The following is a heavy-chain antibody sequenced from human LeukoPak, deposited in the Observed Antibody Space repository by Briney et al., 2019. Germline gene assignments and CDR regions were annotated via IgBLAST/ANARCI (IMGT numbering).Heavy chain of an antibody. Sequence: GGLRLFCATSGFTFNSYAMSWVRQAPGKGLEWVSAISCSGGSTYYADSVKGRFTISRDNSKNTLYLQMNSLRAEDTAVYYCAKATYYDFWSGYYYYYYGMDVWGQGTTVTVSS. CDR2: ISCSGGST. CDR3: AKATYYDFWSGYYYYYYGMDV. J-gene: IGHJ6*02. D-gene: IGHD3-3*01. V-gene: IGHV3-23*01. CDR1: GFTFNSYA.